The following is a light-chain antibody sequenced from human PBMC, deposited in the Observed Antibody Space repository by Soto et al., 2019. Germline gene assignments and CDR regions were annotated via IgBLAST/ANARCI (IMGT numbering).Light chain of an antibody. CDR1: QSISSY. J-gene: IGKJ5*01. V-gene: IGKV1-39*01. Sequence: DIQMTQSPSSLSASVGDRVTITCRASQSISSYLNWYQQKPGKAPKLLIYAESSLQSGVPSSFSGSGSETDFTLTISSLQHEDFATYYCQQSYSTPITFGQGTRLEIK. CDR3: QQSYSTPIT. CDR2: AES.